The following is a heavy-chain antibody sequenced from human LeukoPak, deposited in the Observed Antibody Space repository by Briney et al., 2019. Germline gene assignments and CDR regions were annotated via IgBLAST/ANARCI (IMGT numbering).Heavy chain of an antibody. CDR3: VRESSWYTFDY. V-gene: IGHV3-72*01. J-gene: IGHJ4*02. CDR1: GFTFTYHY. CDR2: SRSKTNHYPT. D-gene: IGHD6-13*01. Sequence: GGSLRLSCAAPGFTFTYHYMDWVRQTTGKGLEWVGRSRSKTNHYPTEYAASVKGRLTISRDNSKNSLYLQMNSLKTEDMAVYYCVRESSWYTFDYWGQGTLVTVSS.